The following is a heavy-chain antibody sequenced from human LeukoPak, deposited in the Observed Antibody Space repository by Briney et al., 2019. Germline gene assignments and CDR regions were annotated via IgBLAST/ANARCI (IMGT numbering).Heavy chain of an antibody. D-gene: IGHD3-10*01. V-gene: IGHV4-34*01. J-gene: IGHJ4*02. CDR1: GGSFSGYY. Sequence: PSETLSLTCAVYGGSFSGYYWSWIRQPPGKGLEWIGSIYYSGSTYYNPSLKSRVTISVDTSKNQFSLKLSSVTAADTAVYYCARRVGTMVRGPRGAFDYWGQGTLVTVSS. CDR3: ARRVGTMVRGPRGAFDY. CDR2: IYYSGST.